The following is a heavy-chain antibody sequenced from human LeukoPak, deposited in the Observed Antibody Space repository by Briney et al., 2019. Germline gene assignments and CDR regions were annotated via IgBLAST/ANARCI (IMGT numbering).Heavy chain of an antibody. Sequence: GTLSLTCAVSGASISSSNWWRWVRQAPGKGLEWVSTFGATTYYADSVRGRFTISRDNSKNTLFLQMNTLRAEDTAIYYCAKDVDCSGGNCFSSYYGMDVWGQGTTVSVSS. J-gene: IGHJ6*02. D-gene: IGHD2-15*01. V-gene: IGHV3-23*01. CDR1: GASISSSN. CDR3: AKDVDCSGGNCFSSYYGMDV. CDR2: FGATT.